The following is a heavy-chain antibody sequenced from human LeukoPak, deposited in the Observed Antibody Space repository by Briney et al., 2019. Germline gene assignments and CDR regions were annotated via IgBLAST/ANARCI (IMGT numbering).Heavy chain of an antibody. V-gene: IGHV3-23*01. J-gene: IGHJ4*02. CDR3: ATDEAHCSGGSSYSFAY. D-gene: IGHD2-15*01. CDR2: ITSTSDAT. Sequence: PGGSLRLSCAASGFPFSSYVMCWVRQAPGKGLEWISSITSTSDATFYAASVKGRFTISRYNSKNTLYLQMDSLRAEAAAVYYCATDEAHCSGGSSYSFAYWGQGALVTVSS. CDR1: GFPFSSYV.